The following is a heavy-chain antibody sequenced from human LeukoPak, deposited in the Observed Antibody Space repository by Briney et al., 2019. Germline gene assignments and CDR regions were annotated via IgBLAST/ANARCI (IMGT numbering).Heavy chain of an antibody. CDR1: GYTFTSYG. CDR2: IIPILGIA. J-gene: IGHJ3*02. V-gene: IGHV1-69*04. D-gene: IGHD3-10*01. Sequence: GASVKVSCKASGYTFTSYGISWVRQAPGQGLEWMGRIIPILGIANYAQKFQGRVTITADKSTSTAYMELSRLRSDDTAVYYCARARGPLYGSGTGRSGENAFDIWGQGTMVTVSS. CDR3: ARARGPLYGSGTGRSGENAFDI.